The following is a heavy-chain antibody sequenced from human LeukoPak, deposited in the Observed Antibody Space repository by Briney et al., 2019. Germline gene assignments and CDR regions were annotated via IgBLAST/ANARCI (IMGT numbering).Heavy chain of an antibody. CDR2: ISSSSSYI. CDR1: GFTFSNAW. J-gene: IGHJ4*02. CDR3: ARDIGYGDPSFDY. Sequence: GGSLRLSCAASGFTFSNAWMSWVRQAPGKGLEWVSSISSSSSYIYYADPVKGRFTISRDNAKNSLYLQMNSLRAEDTAVYYCARDIGYGDPSFDYWGQGTLVTVSS. D-gene: IGHD4-17*01. V-gene: IGHV3-21*01.